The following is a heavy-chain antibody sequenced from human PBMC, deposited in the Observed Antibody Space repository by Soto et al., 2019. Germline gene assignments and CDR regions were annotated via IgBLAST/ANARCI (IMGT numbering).Heavy chain of an antibody. D-gene: IGHD3-16*01. CDR3: ARGGRRSPGMDV. Sequence: SETLSLICTVSGGSISSYYWTWIRQHPGKGLEWIGYIYYSGSTYYDPSLKSRVTISVDTSKNQFSLKLSSVTAADTAVYYCARGGRRSPGMDVWGQGTTVTVSS. CDR2: IYYSGST. J-gene: IGHJ6*02. V-gene: IGHV4-59*06. CDR1: GGSISSYY.